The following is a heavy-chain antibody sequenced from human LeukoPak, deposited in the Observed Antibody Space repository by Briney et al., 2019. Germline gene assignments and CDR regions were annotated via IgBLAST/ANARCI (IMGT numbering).Heavy chain of an antibody. Sequence: SVKVSCKASGGTFSSYAISWVRQAPGQGLEWMGRIIPILGIANYAQKFQGRVTITADKSTSTAYMELSSLRSEDTAVYYCARGRTGSQDYYYYGMDVWGQGTTVTVSS. CDR2: IIPILGIA. J-gene: IGHJ6*02. CDR1: GGTFSSYA. CDR3: ARGRTGSQDYYYYGMDV. D-gene: IGHD1-14*01. V-gene: IGHV1-69*04.